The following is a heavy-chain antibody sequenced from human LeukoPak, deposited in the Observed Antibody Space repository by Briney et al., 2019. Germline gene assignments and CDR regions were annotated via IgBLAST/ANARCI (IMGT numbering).Heavy chain of an antibody. CDR1: GYTFTSDG. V-gene: IGHV1-18*01. D-gene: IGHD3-22*01. CDR2: IGTYKGNT. J-gene: IGHJ6*02. Sequence: ASVKVSCKTSGYTFTSDGISWVRQAPGQGLEWMGWIGTYKGNTDYAQMFQGRVTMTTDTSTSTASMELKNLRSDDTAVYYCARTPGMVVVKTFYCMDVWGQGTTVTVSS. CDR3: ARTPGMVVVKTFYCMDV.